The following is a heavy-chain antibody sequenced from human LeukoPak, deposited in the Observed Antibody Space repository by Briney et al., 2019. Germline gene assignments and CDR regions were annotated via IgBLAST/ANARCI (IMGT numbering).Heavy chain of an antibody. D-gene: IGHD5-24*01. V-gene: IGHV1-2*02. CDR2: INPHSGGT. J-gene: IGHJ4*02. Sequence: ASVKVSCKASGYTFTSYNIHWVRQAPGQGLEWMGWINPHSGGTNSEQNFQGRVTMSRDTSISTVYMELSRLRSDDTALYYCAREGVIGDGYNFFDYWGQGTLVTVSS. CDR1: GYTFTSYN. CDR3: AREGVIGDGYNFFDY.